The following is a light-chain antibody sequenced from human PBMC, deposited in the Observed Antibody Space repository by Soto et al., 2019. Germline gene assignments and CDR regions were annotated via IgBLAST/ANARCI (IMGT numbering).Light chain of an antibody. Sequence: QSALTQPASVSGSPGQSITISCTGTSSDFGGYNYVSWYQQHPGKAPKLMIYEVSNRPSGVSNRFSGSKSGNTAYLTISGLQAEDEVDYYCSSYTSSSTYVFGTGTKLTVL. J-gene: IGLJ1*01. CDR3: SSYTSSSTYV. V-gene: IGLV2-14*01. CDR2: EVS. CDR1: SSDFGGYNY.